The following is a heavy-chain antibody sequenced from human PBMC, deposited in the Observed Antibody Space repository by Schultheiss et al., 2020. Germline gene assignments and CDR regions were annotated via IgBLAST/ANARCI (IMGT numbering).Heavy chain of an antibody. D-gene: IGHD7-27*01. V-gene: IGHV3-30*01. CDR1: GFTFSTSV. Sequence: GGSLRLSCAASGFTFSTSVMHWVRQAPGKGLEWVALMLYDGNDGYYADSVVGRFTISRDNSKNTLYLQMNSLRPEDAAVYYCVRGNWGEPFDPWGQGTLVTVSS. CDR2: MLYDGNDG. CDR3: VRGNWGEPFDP. J-gene: IGHJ5*02.